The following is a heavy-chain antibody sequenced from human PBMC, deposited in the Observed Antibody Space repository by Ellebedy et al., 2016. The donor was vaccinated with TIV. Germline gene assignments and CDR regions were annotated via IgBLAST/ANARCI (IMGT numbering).Heavy chain of an antibody. Sequence: GESLKISCAASGFTFSSCGMHWVRQAPGKGLEWGTFIRYDGNNDYYSDSVKGRFTISRDNSRNTLYLQLSSLRAEDTAVYYCAKDSGADVSGILDYWGQGTRVTVSS. J-gene: IGHJ4*02. D-gene: IGHD3-10*01. CDR3: AKDSGADVSGILDY. CDR2: IRYDGNND. V-gene: IGHV3-30*02. CDR1: GFTFSSCG.